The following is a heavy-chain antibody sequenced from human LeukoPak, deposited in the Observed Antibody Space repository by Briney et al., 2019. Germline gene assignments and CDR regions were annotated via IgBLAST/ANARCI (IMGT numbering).Heavy chain of an antibody. CDR1: GGSISSYY. Sequence: SETLSLTCSVSGGSISSYYWIWIRQPPGKGLEWIGYIFYSGSTTTYNPSLKSRVTISVDTSKNQFSLKLSSVTAADTAVYYCARRATNYYGMDVWGQGTTVTVSS. CDR3: ARRATNYYGMDV. CDR2: IFYSGSTT. J-gene: IGHJ6*02. V-gene: IGHV4-59*08.